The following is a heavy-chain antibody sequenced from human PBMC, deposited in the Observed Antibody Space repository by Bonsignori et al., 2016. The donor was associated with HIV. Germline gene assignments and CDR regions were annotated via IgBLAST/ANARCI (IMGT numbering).Heavy chain of an antibody. D-gene: IGHD6-6*01. Sequence: VRQMPGKGLEWMGIIYPGDSDTRYSPSFQGQVTISADKSISTAYLQWSSLKASDTAMYYCASWSIAAYYFDYWGQGTLVTVSS. J-gene: IGHJ4*02. CDR3: ASWSIAAYYFDY. CDR2: IYPGDSDT. V-gene: IGHV5-51*01.